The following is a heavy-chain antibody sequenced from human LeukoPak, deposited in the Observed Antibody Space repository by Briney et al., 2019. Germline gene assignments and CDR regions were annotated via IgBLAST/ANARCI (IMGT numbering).Heavy chain of an antibody. J-gene: IGHJ4*02. Sequence: GSLRLSCSASGFTFSSYAMHWVRQAPGKGLEWLGYIHYSGSTKYNPSLESRVTISLDTAKNQFSLRLSSLTAADTAVYYCARGEGQAVSAFDYWGQGMLVTVSS. CDR2: IHYSGST. CDR3: ARGEGQAVSAFDY. D-gene: IGHD2-21*02. CDR1: GFTFSSYA. V-gene: IGHV4-59*01.